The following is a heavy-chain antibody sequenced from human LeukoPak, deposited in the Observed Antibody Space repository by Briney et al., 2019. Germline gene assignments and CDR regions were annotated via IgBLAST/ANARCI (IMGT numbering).Heavy chain of an antibody. CDR1: GFTFSSYW. CDR2: IKQDGSEK. D-gene: IGHD3-3*01. CDR3: ARVASAPLEWLMHYYYYMDV. V-gene: IGHV3-7*01. Sequence: PGGSLRLSCAASGFTFSSYWMSWVRQAPGKGLEWVANIKQDGSEKYYVDSVKGRFTISRDNAKNSLYLQMNSLRAEDTAVYYCARVASAPLEWLMHYYYYMDVWGKGTTVTVSS. J-gene: IGHJ6*03.